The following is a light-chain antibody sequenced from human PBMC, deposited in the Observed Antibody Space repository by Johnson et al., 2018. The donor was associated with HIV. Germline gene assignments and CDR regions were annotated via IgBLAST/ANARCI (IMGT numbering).Light chain of an antibody. CDR1: RSNIGNNY. Sequence: QSVLTQPPSVSAAPGQKVTISCSGGRSNIGNNYVSWYQQLPGTTPKLLMYEDNERPSGIPDRFSASKSGTSATLAITRLQPRNDADYYSGAWASRLSAQFVFGTGTKVTVL. V-gene: IGLV1-51*02. CDR3: GAWASRLSAQFV. CDR2: EDN. J-gene: IGLJ1*01.